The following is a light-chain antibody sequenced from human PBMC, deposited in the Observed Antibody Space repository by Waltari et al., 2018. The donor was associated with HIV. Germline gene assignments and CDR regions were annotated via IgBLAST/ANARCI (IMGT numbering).Light chain of an antibody. CDR2: ADG. Sequence: QSVLPQPPSASGTPGQRVTISCSVSTPNIGRSNVNWYQQFPRAAPKLLIYADGRRPSGVPDRFSGSKAGTSASLVISGLQAEEEADYYCSTWDDRLRGVVFGGGTRLTVV. CDR1: TPNIGRSN. CDR3: STWDDRLRGVV. V-gene: IGLV1-44*01. J-gene: IGLJ2*01.